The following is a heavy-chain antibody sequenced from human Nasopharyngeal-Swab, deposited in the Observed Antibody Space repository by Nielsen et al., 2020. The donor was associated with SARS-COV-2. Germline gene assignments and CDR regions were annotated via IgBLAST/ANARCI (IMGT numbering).Heavy chain of an antibody. Sequence: GSLRISCAASGFTFSSYWMSWVRQAPGKGLEWVANIKKDGSEKYYVDSVKGRFTISRDNAKNSLYLQMNSLRAEDTAVYYCARARGGSYYSPFDYWGQGTLVTVSS. V-gene: IGHV3-7*01. CDR1: GFTFSSYW. D-gene: IGHD1-26*01. CDR2: IKKDGSEK. J-gene: IGHJ4*02. CDR3: ARARGGSYYSPFDY.